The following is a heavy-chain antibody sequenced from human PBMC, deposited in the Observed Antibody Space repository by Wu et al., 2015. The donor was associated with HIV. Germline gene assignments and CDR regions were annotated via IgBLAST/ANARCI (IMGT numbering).Heavy chain of an antibody. D-gene: IGHD2-8*02. CDR3: ARDLCVRGVCYRSPGTRFDP. CDR2: INVGNGNT. CDR1: GYIFMKYG. V-gene: IGHV1-18*01. Sequence: QVQLVQSGAEVKKPGAAVKVSCKASGYIFMKYGVSWVRQAPGQGLEWMGWINVGNGNTKHAQKVQGRLTMTTDTSTNTAYMELRSLRSDDTAVYYCARDLCVRGVCYRSPGTRFDPVGPGNPGHRLL. J-gene: IGHJ5*02.